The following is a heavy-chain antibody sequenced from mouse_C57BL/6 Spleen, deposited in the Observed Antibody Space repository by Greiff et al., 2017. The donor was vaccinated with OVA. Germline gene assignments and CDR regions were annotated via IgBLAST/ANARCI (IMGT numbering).Heavy chain of an antibody. CDR2: FYPGSGSI. D-gene: IGHD2-3*01. J-gene: IGHJ4*01. CDR1: GYTFTEYT. CDR3: ARHGYDGYPHYYAMDY. Sequence: QVQLKESGAELVKPGASVKLSCKASGYTFTEYTIHWVKQRSGQGLEWIGWFYPGSGSIKYNEKFKDKATLTADKSSSTVYMELSRLTSEDSAVYFCARHGYDGYPHYYAMDYWGQGTSVTVSS. V-gene: IGHV1-62-2*01.